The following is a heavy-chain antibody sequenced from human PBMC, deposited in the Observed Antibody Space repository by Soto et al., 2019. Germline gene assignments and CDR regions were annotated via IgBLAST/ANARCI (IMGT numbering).Heavy chain of an antibody. D-gene: IGHD7-27*01. J-gene: IGHJ6*02. CDR1: GFTFSSYG. CDR3: AKDLLLRRTGYYGMDV. Sequence: PGGSLRLSCAASGFTFSSYGMHWVRQPPGKRLEWVAVISYDGSNHYYADSVNGRFTISCDNSKNTLYLQMNSLRAEDTAEYYCAKDLLLRRTGYYGMDVWGQGTTVTVSS. V-gene: IGHV3-30*18. CDR2: ISYDGSNH.